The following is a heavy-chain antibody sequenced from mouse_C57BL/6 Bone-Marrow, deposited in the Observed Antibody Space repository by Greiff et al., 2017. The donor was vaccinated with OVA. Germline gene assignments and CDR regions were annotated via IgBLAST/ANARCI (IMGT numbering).Heavy chain of an antibody. CDR3: ANYGSRTKYYAMDY. V-gene: IGHV1-64*01. CDR1: GYTFTSYW. CDR2: IHPNSGST. D-gene: IGHD1-1*01. Sequence: QVQLQQPGAELVKPGASVKLSCKASGYTFTSYWMHWVKQRPGQGLEWIGMIHPNSGSTNYNEKFKSKATLTVDKSSSTAYMQLSSLTSEDSAVYYCANYGSRTKYYAMDYWGQGTSVTVSS. J-gene: IGHJ4*01.